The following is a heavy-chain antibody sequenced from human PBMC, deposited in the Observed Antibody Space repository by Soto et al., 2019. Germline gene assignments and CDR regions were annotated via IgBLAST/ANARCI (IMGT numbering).Heavy chain of an antibody. J-gene: IGHJ6*02. CDR1: GFTFSNAW. D-gene: IGHD4-17*01. Sequence: PGGSLRLSCAASGFTFSNAWMNWVRQAPGKGLEWVGRIKSKTDGGTTDYAAPVKGRFTISRDDSKNTLYLQMNSLKTEDTAVYYCTTASYGDYYYYGMDVWGQGTTVTVSS. CDR2: IKSKTDGGTT. CDR3: TTASYGDYYYYGMDV. V-gene: IGHV3-15*07.